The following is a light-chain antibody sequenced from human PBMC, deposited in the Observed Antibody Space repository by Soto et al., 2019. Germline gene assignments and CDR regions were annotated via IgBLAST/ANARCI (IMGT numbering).Light chain of an antibody. CDR2: EGT. V-gene: IGLV2-23*03. J-gene: IGLJ1*01. CDR3: CSYAGSSTFV. CDR1: SSDVGSYDL. Sequence: VLTQRASVSGSPGQSITISCTGTSSDVGSYDLVSWYQQRPGKAPKLMIYEGTKRPSGVSIRFSGSKSGNTASLTISGLQAEDEADYYCCSYAGSSTFVFGTGTKVTVL.